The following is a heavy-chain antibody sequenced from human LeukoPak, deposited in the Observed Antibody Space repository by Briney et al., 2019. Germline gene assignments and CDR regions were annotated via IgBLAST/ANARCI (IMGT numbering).Heavy chain of an antibody. CDR3: ARAAPKPEYSSTWYAGFAP. D-gene: IGHD6-13*01. J-gene: IGHJ5*02. Sequence: SETLSLTCTVSGGSISSGGYYWSWIRQPPGKGLEWIGYIYHSGSTYYNPSLKSRVTRSVDRSKNQFSLKLSSVTAADTAVYYCARAAPKPEYSSTWYAGFAPWGQGPLATV. V-gene: IGHV4-30-2*01. CDR2: IYHSGST. CDR1: GGSISSGGYY.